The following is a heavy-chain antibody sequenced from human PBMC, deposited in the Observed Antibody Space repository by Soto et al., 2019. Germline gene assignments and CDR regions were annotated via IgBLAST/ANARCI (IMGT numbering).Heavy chain of an antibody. D-gene: IGHD3-16*02. CDR2: IYWDDDR. CDR1: GFSLNTRGVG. J-gene: IGHJ3*02. CDR3: AHIMITYGGVIGLDAFDN. V-gene: IGHV2-5*02. Sequence: SGPTLVNPTQALTLTCTFSGFSLNTRGVGVGWIRQPPGKALEWLAVIYWDDDRRYSPSLNSRLTITKDTSRNQVVLTMTNMDPVDTATYYCAHIMITYGGVIGLDAFDNWGQGTMVTVSS.